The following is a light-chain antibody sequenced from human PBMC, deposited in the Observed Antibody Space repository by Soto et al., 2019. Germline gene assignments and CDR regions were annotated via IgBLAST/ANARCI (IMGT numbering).Light chain of an antibody. CDR3: CSHAGSSVV. CDR1: SSDVGGYNY. CDR2: DVI. V-gene: IGLV2-11*01. J-gene: IGLJ1*01. Sequence: QSALTQPRSVSGSPGQSVTISCTGTSSDVGGYNYVSWYRQHPGKAPKLMIHDVIQRPSGVPDRFSGSKSGNTASLTISGLQADDEADYYCCSHAGSSVVFGTGTKVTVL.